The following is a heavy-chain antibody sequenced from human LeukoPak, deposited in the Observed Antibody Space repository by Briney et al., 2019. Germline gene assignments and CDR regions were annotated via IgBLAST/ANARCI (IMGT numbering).Heavy chain of an antibody. Sequence: GGSLRLSCAASGFTFRTYEMNWVRQAPGKGLEWVSYIGTIISTTYYADSVKGRFTVSRDDAKGSLYLQMSSLRAEDTAVYYCARTVYDLRGQRLIPGLDYWGQGTLVAVSS. CDR1: GFTFRTYE. V-gene: IGHV3-48*03. J-gene: IGHJ4*02. D-gene: IGHD6-25*01. CDR3: ARTVYDLRGQRLIPGLDY. CDR2: IGTIISTT.